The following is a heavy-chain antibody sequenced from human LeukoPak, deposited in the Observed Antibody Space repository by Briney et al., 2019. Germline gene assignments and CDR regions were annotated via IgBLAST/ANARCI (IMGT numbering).Heavy chain of an antibody. CDR3: ARVDIVVVVAATLGAFDI. J-gene: IGHJ3*02. V-gene: IGHV4-61*01. D-gene: IGHD2-15*01. CDR2: IYYSGST. CDR1: GGSVSSGSYY. Sequence: SETLSLTCTVSGGSVSSGSYYWSWIRQPPGKGLEWIGYIYYSGSTNYNPSLKSRVTISVDTSKNPFSLKLSSVTAADTAVYYCARVDIVVVVAATLGAFDIWGQGTMVTVSS.